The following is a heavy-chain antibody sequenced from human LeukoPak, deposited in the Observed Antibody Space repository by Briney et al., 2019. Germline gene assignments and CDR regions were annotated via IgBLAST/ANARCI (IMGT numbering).Heavy chain of an antibody. D-gene: IGHD3-22*01. Sequence: PGGSLRLSCAASGFTFSTYEMNWVRQAPGKGLEWVSYISSSGSTIYYADSVKGRFTISRDNAKNTLYLHMSSLRAEDTAVYSCATAAYYSDTSGYYGWAYWGQGTLVTVSS. J-gene: IGHJ4*02. CDR3: ATAAYYSDTSGYYGWAY. V-gene: IGHV3-48*03. CDR2: ISSSGSTI. CDR1: GFTFSTYE.